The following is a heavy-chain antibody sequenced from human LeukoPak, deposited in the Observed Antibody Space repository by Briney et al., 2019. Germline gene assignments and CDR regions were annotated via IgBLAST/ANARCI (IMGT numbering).Heavy chain of an antibody. CDR3: AKDQTYEAASGTGVDY. CDR2: ISSSSYI. CDR1: GFTFSSYS. V-gene: IGHV3-21*01. D-gene: IGHD6-13*01. J-gene: IGHJ4*02. Sequence: GGSLRLSCAASGFTFSSYSMNWVRQAPGKGLEWVSSISSSSYIYYADSVKGRFTISRDNAKNSLYLQMNSLRAEDTAVYYCAKDQTYEAASGTGVDYWGQGTLVTVSS.